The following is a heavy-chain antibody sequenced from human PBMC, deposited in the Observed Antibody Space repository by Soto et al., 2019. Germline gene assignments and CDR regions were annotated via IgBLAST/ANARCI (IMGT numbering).Heavy chain of an antibody. V-gene: IGHV1-2*02. CDR3: ASTLSDYGDTDYYYYGMDV. D-gene: IGHD4-17*01. CDR2: INPSSGGT. Sequence: ASVKVSCKASGYTFSDYYVHWVREAPGQGLEWMGWINPSSGGTIYTQRFQGRVNMTRDTSISTVYMELSRLTSDDTAVYYCASTLSDYGDTDYYYYGMDVWGPGTTVTVFS. J-gene: IGHJ6*02. CDR1: GYTFSDYY.